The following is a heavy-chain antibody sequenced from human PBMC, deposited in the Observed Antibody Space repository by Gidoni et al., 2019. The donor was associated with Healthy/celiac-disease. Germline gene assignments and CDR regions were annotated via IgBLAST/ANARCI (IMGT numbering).Heavy chain of an antibody. Sequence: QVQLQESGPGLVKPSQTLSLTCTVSGGSISSGSYYWSWIRQPAGKGLEWIGRIYTSGSPNYNPSLKSRVTISVDTSKNQFSLKLSSVTAADTAVYYCARDPTVSQDAFDIWGQGTMVTVSS. CDR3: ARDPTVSQDAFDI. J-gene: IGHJ3*02. D-gene: IGHD4-17*01. V-gene: IGHV4-61*02. CDR2: IYTSGSP. CDR1: GGSISSGSYY.